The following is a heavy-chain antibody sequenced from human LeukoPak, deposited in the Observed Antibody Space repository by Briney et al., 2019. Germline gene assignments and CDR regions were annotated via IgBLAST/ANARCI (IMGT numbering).Heavy chain of an antibody. CDR3: ARGYGDYVGSDYFDY. J-gene: IGHJ4*02. Sequence: PSQTLSLTCAVSGGSISSGGYSRSWIRQPPGKGLEWIGYTYRSGSTYYNPSLKSRVTISVDRSKNQFSLKLSSVTAADTAVYYCARGYGDYVGSDYFDYWGQGTLVTVSS. CDR1: GGSISSGGYS. CDR2: TYRSGST. D-gene: IGHD4-17*01. V-gene: IGHV4-30-2*01.